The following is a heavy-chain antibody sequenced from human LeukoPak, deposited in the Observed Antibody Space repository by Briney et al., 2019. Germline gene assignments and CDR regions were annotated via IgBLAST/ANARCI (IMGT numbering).Heavy chain of an antibody. CDR3: ATDQGGPGLGFRYGSGSYNGMDV. V-gene: IGHV1-24*01. J-gene: IGHJ6*02. CDR1: GYTLTELS. D-gene: IGHD3-10*01. CDR2: FDPEDGET. Sequence: ASVKVSCKVSGYTLTELSMHWVRQAPGKGLEWIGGFDPEDGETLYAQKFQGRVTMTEDTSTDTAYMELSSLRSEDTAVYYCATDQGGPGLGFRYGSGSYNGMDVWGQGTTVTVSS.